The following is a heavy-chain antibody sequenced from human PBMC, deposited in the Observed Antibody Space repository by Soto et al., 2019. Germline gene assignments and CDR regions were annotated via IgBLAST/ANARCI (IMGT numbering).Heavy chain of an antibody. J-gene: IGHJ4*02. Sequence: QVPLVESGGGVVQPGRSLRVSCAASGFTFNNYAIHWARQAPGKGLEWVAVISYDGGNKYYADSVKGRFTISRDSSKNTVYLQMNSLRGEDTAVYYCAREDTGSFDYWGQGTLVTVSS. CDR2: ISYDGGNK. D-gene: IGHD2-8*02. CDR1: GFTFNNYA. V-gene: IGHV3-30-3*01. CDR3: AREDTGSFDY.